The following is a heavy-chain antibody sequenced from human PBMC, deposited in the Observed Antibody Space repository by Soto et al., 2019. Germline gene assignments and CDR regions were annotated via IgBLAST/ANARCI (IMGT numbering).Heavy chain of an antibody. D-gene: IGHD3-3*01. CDR3: ARAPLFWCGYSRRYRLAF. Sequence: ASVKVSCKASGYTFTGYYMHWVRQAPGQGLEWMGWINSNSGGTNYAQKFQSWVTMTRDTSISTAYMELSRLRSDDTAVYYCARAPLFWCGYSRRYRLAFCGQGTTVTVSS. CDR1: GYTFTGYY. J-gene: IGHJ6*02. V-gene: IGHV1-2*04. CDR2: INSNSGGT.